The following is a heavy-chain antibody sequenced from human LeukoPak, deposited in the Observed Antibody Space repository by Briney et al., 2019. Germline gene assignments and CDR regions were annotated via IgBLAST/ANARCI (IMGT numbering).Heavy chain of an antibody. V-gene: IGHV3-7*04. J-gene: IGHJ6*02. CDR2: INHNGNVN. CDR3: ARGVGLDV. Sequence: INHNGNVNYYVDSVKGRFTISRDNAKNSLYLQMSNLRAEDTAVYFCARGVGLDVWGQGATVTVSS.